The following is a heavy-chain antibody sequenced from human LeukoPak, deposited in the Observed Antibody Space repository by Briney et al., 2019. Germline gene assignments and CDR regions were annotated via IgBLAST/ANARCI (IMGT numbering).Heavy chain of an antibody. V-gene: IGHV3-74*01. Sequence: GGSLRLSCEASGFTFRDHWMHWVRQVPGKGLVWVSRINGDESSTAYADSVKGRFTISRDNARNTLYLQMNSLRVEDTAIYYCARDRAESNWTNHTLFDSWGQGTPVTVSS. CDR2: INGDESST. J-gene: IGHJ4*02. CDR3: ARDRAESNWTNHTLFDS. CDR1: GFTFRDHW. D-gene: IGHD1/OR15-1a*01.